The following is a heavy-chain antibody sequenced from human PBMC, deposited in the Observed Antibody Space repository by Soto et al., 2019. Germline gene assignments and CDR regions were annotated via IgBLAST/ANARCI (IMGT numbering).Heavy chain of an antibody. J-gene: IGHJ3*02. V-gene: IGHV1-18*01. Sequence: QVQLVQSGAEVKTPGASVKVSCKASGYSFTSYGISWVRQVPGRGLEWMGWISAYTGKTNYAQNLQGRVTMTTDTAMPTAYMELRSIGSDDPAVSYCARVRPPGEQLWFLAADAYAIWGQGTVVTVSS. CDR1: GYSFTSYG. CDR2: ISAYTGKT. CDR3: ARVRPPGEQLWFLAADAYAI. D-gene: IGHD5-18*01.